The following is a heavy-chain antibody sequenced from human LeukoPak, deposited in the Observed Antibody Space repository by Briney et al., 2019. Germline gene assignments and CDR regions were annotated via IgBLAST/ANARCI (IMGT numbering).Heavy chain of an antibody. CDR3: VHTTGWPGLDY. J-gene: IGHJ4*02. CDR2: INNRIPF. CDR1: IARIILFF. D-gene: IGHD2/OR15-2a*01. Sequence: PSQTLSLTCAACIARIILFFWPWARQPPGKGLKDIGNINNRIPFNRNTSRGSRTPISVETSKSQFSLHVASVTAADTAIYYCVHTTGWPGLDYWGPGILVTVSS. V-gene: IGHV4-4*09.